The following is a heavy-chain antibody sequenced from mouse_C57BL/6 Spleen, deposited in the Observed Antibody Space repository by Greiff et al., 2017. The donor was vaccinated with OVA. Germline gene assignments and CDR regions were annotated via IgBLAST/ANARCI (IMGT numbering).Heavy chain of an antibody. CDR2: IYPGSGST. Sequence: VQLQQPGAELVKPGASVKMSCKASGYTFTSYWLTWVKQRPGQGLEWIGDIYPGSGSTNYNEKFKGKATLTVYTSSSTAYMQLSSLTSEDSAVYYCARGGGKVYWYFDVWGTWTTVTVSS. V-gene: IGHV1-55*01. CDR3: ARGGGKVYWYFDV. D-gene: IGHD1-1*02. J-gene: IGHJ1*03. CDR1: GYTFTSYW.